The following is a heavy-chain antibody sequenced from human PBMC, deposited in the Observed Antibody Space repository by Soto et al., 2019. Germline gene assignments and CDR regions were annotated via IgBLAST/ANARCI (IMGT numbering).Heavy chain of an antibody. Sequence: GASVKVSCKASGYTFTGYYMHWVRQAPGQGLEWMGWINPNSGGTNYAQKFQGWVTMTRDTSISTAYMELSRLRSDDTAVYYCARGRAPRWTYYYGSGSYGWTFDIWGQGTMVTVSS. V-gene: IGHV1-2*04. J-gene: IGHJ3*02. D-gene: IGHD3-10*01. CDR3: ARGRAPRWTYYYGSGSYGWTFDI. CDR2: INPNSGGT. CDR1: GYTFTGYY.